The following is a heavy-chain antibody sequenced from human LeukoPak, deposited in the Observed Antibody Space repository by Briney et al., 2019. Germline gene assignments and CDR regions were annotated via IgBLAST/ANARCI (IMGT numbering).Heavy chain of an antibody. CDR3: AKDSGGGYYYFDY. V-gene: IGHV3-30*02. D-gene: IGHD3-10*01. Sequence: GGSLRFSCAAPGLTFSSNALHWVRKAQGKGLEWVAFIRYDGTNKFYVDSVKGRFTISRDNSKNTLYLQMNSLGAEDTAVYYCAKDSGGGYYYFDYWGQGTLVTVSS. J-gene: IGHJ4*02. CDR1: GLTFSSNA. CDR2: IRYDGTNK.